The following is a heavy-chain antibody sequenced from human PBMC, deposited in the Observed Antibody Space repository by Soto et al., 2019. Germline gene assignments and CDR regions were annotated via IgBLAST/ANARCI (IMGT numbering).Heavy chain of an antibody. CDR2: IYYGGTT. CDR1: GGSLTGYY. J-gene: IGHJ3*02. Sequence: QVQLQESGPGLVKPSEALSLTCTVSGGSLTGYYWSWIRQPPGKGLEWIGYIYYGGTTNYNPSLESRLTLSVDTSQTQFSLKLNSVTAADTAMYYCARVQTRGDAFDIWGQGTLVTVSS. D-gene: IGHD2-2*01. V-gene: IGHV4-59*08. CDR3: ARVQTRGDAFDI.